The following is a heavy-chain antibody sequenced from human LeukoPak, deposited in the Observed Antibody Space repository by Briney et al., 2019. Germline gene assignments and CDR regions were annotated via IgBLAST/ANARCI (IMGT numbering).Heavy chain of an antibody. Sequence: SETLSLTCTVSGGSISSGSYYWSWIRQPAGKGLEWIGRIYTSGSTNYNPSLKSRVTISVDTSKNQFSLKLSSVTAADTAVYYCARTPRDLKGLGYGSGSPNLNWFDPWGQGTLVTVSS. CDR1: GGSISSGSYY. J-gene: IGHJ5*02. D-gene: IGHD3-10*01. V-gene: IGHV4-61*02. CDR2: IYTSGST. CDR3: ARTPRDLKGLGYGSGSPNLNWFDP.